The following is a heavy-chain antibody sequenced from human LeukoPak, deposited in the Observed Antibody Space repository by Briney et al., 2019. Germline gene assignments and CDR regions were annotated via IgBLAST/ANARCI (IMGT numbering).Heavy chain of an antibody. D-gene: IGHD6-19*01. CDR2: ISAYNGNT. CDR1: GYTFTSYD. Sequence: GASVKVSCKASGYTFTSYDINWVRQAPGQGLEWMGWISAYNGNTNYAQKFQGRVTMTRDTSISTAYMELSRLRSDDTAVYYCARVRPVKQWLVGDFDYWGQGTLVTVSS. J-gene: IGHJ4*02. V-gene: IGHV1-2*02. CDR3: ARVRPVKQWLVGDFDY.